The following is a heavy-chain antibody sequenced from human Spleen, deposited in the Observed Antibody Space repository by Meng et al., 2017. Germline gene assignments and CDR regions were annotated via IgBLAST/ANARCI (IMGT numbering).Heavy chain of an antibody. CDR2: INPISDDT. V-gene: IGHV1-2*06. D-gene: IGHD6-13*01. J-gene: IGHJ4*02. Sequence: VQQVQSGAQWKKPGASVEVSCKASGYTFHAYYIHWVRQAPGQGLEWMGRINPISDDTHYAQKFHDRVTMTSDTSISTAYMELSRLRSDDMAVYYCVRDEDISAAGYLFGDYWGQGTLVTVSS. CDR1: GYTFHAYY. CDR3: VRDEDISAAGYLFGDY.